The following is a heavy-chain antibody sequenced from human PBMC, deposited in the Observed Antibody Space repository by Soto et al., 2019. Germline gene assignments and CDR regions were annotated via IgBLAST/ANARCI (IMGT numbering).Heavy chain of an antibody. J-gene: IGHJ4*02. CDR3: AREDGRIAAVED. CDR2: ISSSSSYI. V-gene: IGHV3-21*01. Sequence: WFLRLSCAASGFTLSSYSMNWVRQAPGKGLEWVSSISSSSSYIYYADSVKGRFTVSRDNAQNSVYLQMNSLRAEDTAVYYCAREDGRIAAVEDWGQGTLVTVSS. CDR1: GFTLSSYS. D-gene: IGHD6-13*01.